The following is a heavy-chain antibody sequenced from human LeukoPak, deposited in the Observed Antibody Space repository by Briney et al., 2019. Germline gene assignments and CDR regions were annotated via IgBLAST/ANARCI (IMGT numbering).Heavy chain of an antibody. CDR2: ISGSGGST. Sequence: GGSLRLSCAASGFTFSSYAMSWVRQAPGKGLEWVSAISGSGGSTYYADSVKGRFTISRDNSKNTLYLQMNSLRAEDTAVYYCAKAGAYDSSGYPGDTFDYWGQGTLVTVSS. CDR3: AKAGAYDSSGYPGDTFDY. V-gene: IGHV3-23*01. D-gene: IGHD3-22*01. CDR1: GFTFSSYA. J-gene: IGHJ4*02.